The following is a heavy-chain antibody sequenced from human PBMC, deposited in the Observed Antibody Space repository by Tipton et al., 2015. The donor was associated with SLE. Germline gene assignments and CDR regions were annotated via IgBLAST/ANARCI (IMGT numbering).Heavy chain of an antibody. Sequence: QVQLVQSGAEVKKPGASVKVSCKASGYTLTNYDINWVRQATGQGLEWMGWMNPNSGYTGYAQKFQGRVTMTRNTSISTAYMELSSLKSEDTAVYYCAREAAAMASDYWGQGTLVTVSS. CDR2: MNPNSGYT. V-gene: IGHV1-8*01. J-gene: IGHJ4*02. D-gene: IGHD2-2*01. CDR3: AREAAAMASDY. CDR1: GYTLTNYD.